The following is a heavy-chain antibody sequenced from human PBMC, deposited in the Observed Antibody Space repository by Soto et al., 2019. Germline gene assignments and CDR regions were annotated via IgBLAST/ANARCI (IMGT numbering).Heavy chain of an antibody. CDR1: GGSISSYY. CDR3: ARVLFFYDSSLWWFDP. D-gene: IGHD3-22*01. V-gene: IGHV4-59*01. J-gene: IGHJ5*02. CDR2: IYYSGST. Sequence: SETLCLTCTVSGGSISSYYWSGSRQPPGKGLEWIGYIYYSGSTNYNPSLKSRVTISVDTSKNQFSLKLSSVTAADTAVYYCARVLFFYDSSLWWFDPWGQGTLVTVS.